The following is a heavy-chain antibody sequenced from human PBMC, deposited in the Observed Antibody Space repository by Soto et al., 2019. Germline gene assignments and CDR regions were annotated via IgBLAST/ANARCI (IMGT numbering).Heavy chain of an antibody. V-gene: IGHV1-3*01. D-gene: IGHD3-3*02. Sequence: QAQLVQSGAEMKKPGASVKVSCKATGYTFSAYTMNWVRQAPGQSLEWMGWINAGSGNTKYSQNFQGRVSITRDTSASTVYMELTGLTSEDTAVYYCARDTETLGPRANDALDICGQGTMVTVSS. CDR2: INAGSGNT. CDR1: GYTFSAYT. J-gene: IGHJ3*02. CDR3: ARDTETLGPRANDALDI.